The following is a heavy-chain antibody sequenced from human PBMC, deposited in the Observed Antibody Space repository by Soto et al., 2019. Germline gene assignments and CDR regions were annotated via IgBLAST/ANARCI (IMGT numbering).Heavy chain of an antibody. CDR3: ARQDYNYAYFDF. Sequence: PGESLKISCKGSGYSFTNYWIGWVRQMPGKGLEWMGIICPGDSDTRYSPSFQGQVIISVDQSISTAYLQWSSLQASDTAMYYCARQDYNYAYFDFWGQGTLVTVSS. J-gene: IGHJ4*02. CDR1: GYSFTNYW. CDR2: ICPGDSDT. V-gene: IGHV5-51*01. D-gene: IGHD5-18*01.